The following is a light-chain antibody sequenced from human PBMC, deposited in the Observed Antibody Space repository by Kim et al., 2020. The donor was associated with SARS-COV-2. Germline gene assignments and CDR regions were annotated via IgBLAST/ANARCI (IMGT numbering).Light chain of an antibody. V-gene: IGKV3D-15*01. CDR3: QQYNNWPYT. CDR1: QSVSSN. Sequence: SVSPGDSATLSCRASQSVSSNLAGYQQKPGQAPRLLIYGASTRATGIPARFSGSGSGTEFTLTISSLQSEDFAVYYCQQYNNWPYTFGQGTKLEI. CDR2: GAS. J-gene: IGKJ2*01.